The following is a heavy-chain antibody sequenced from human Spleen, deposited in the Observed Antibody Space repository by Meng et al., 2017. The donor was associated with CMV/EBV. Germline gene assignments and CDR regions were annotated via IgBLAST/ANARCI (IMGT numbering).Heavy chain of an antibody. CDR2: INYSGST. Sequence: LQDAAPGLGNPSETLLPTFIVSGCAITSVDYYWRWLRQHPGTGLEWSGDINYSGSTYYNPSLRSRVAISIDTSNNQFSLKLTSVTAADTAVYFCAMTNYGDYNWFDPWGQGTLVTVSS. CDR3: AMTNYGDYNWFDP. CDR1: GCAITSVDYY. D-gene: IGHD4-17*01. J-gene: IGHJ5*02. V-gene: IGHV4-31*03.